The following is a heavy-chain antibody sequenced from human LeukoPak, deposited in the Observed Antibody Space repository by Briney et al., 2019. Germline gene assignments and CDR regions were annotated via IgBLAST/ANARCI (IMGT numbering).Heavy chain of an antibody. CDR3: ARAPYGDYDGDHAFDI. CDR1: GGSISSSSYY. V-gene: IGHV4-39*07. D-gene: IGHD4-17*01. J-gene: IGHJ3*02. Sequence: SETLSLTCTVSGGSISSSSYYWGWIRQPPGKGLEWIGYIYHSGSTYYNPSLKSRVTISVDRSKNQFSLKLSSVTAADTAVYYCARAPYGDYDGDHAFDIWGQGTMVTVSS. CDR2: IYHSGST.